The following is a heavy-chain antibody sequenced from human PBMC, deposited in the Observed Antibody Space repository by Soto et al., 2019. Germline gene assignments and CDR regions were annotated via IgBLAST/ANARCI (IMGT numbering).Heavy chain of an antibody. J-gene: IGHJ5*02. Sequence: QVQLVQSGAEVKKPGASVKVSCKASGYTFSSYGISWVRQAPGQGLEWMGRISAYNGNTNYAQKLQGRVTMTTDTSTSTADMELRSLRSDDTAVYYWGRDRGYNWNYGWFDPWGQGTLVTVSS. D-gene: IGHD1-7*01. CDR3: GRDRGYNWNYGWFDP. CDR2: ISAYNGNT. V-gene: IGHV1-18*01. CDR1: GYTFSSYG.